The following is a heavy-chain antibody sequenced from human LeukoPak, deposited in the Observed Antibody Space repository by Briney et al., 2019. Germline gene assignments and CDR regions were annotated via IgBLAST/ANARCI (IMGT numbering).Heavy chain of an antibody. J-gene: IGHJ4*02. Sequence: PSETLSLTCAVYGGSFSGYYWSWIRQPPGKGLEWIGEINHSGSTNYNPSLKSRVTISVDTSKNQFSLKLSSVTAADTAVYYCARDGYSSGWYLYYFDYWGQGTLVTVFS. CDR1: GGSFSGYY. CDR2: INHSGST. V-gene: IGHV4-34*01. CDR3: ARDGYSSGWYLYYFDY. D-gene: IGHD6-19*01.